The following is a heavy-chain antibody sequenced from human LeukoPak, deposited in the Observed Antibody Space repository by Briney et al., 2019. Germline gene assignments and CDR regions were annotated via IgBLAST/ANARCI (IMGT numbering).Heavy chain of an antibody. D-gene: IGHD2-15*01. CDR3: ARDGYCSGGSCYSGGTSPIDY. CDR2: ISSSGSTI. V-gene: IGHV3-11*04. CDR1: GFTFSDYY. J-gene: IGHJ4*02. Sequence: GGSLRLSCAASGFTFSDYYMSWIRQAPGKGLEWVSDISSSGSTIYYADSVKGRFTISRANAKNSLYLQMNSLRAEDTAVYYCARDGYCSGGSCYSGGTSPIDYWGQGTLVTVSS.